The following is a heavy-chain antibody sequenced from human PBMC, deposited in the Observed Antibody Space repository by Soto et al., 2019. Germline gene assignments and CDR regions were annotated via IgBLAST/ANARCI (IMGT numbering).Heavy chain of an antibody. CDR2: ISYDGSNK. V-gene: IGHV3-30*18. CDR3: ANALWAGDQNDAFDI. CDR1: GFTFSSYG. D-gene: IGHD1-26*01. Sequence: QVQLVESGGGVVQPGRSLRLSCAASGFTFSSYGMHWVRQAPGKGLEWVAVISYDGSNKYYADSVKGRFTISRDNSKNTLYLQMNSLRAEDTAVDYCANALWAGDQNDAFDIWGQGTMVTVSS. J-gene: IGHJ3*02.